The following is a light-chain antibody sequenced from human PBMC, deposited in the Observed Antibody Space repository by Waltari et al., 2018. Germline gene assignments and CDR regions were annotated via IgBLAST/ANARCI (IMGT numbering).Light chain of an antibody. V-gene: IGLV2-11*01. CDR2: DVT. CDR1: SSDVGGYNY. J-gene: IGLJ2*01. CDR3: CSYGGSYSFVV. Sequence: QSALTQPRSVSGSPGQSVTISCTGTSSDVGGYNYVSWYPQHPGKAPKLIIYDVTKRPSGVPDRFSGSKSGNTASLTISGLQAEDEADYYCCSYGGSYSFVVFGGGTKLTVL.